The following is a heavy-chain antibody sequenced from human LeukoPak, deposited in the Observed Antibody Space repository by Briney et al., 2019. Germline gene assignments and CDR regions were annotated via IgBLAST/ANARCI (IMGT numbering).Heavy chain of an antibody. J-gene: IGHJ4*02. V-gene: IGHV1-2*02. D-gene: IGHD6-25*01. CDR2: INPNSGGT. Sequence: ASVKVSCKASGYTFTGYDINWVRQAPGQGLEWMGWINPNSGGTNYAQKFQGRVTMTRDTSISTAYMELSRLRSDDTAVYYCARGAARGPKRVVDYWGQGTLVTVSS. CDR3: ARGAARGPKRVVDY. CDR1: GYTFTGYD.